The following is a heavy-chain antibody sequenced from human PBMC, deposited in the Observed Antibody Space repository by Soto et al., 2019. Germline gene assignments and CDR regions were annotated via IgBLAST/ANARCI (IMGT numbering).Heavy chain of an antibody. J-gene: IGHJ4*02. CDR1: GFTFGDYA. CDR2: IRSKAYGGTT. D-gene: IGHD7-27*01. V-gene: IGHV3-49*04. CDR3: TRFAWGPGQFDY. Sequence: GGSLRLSCTASGFTFGDYAMSWVRQAPGKGLEWVGFIRSKAYGGTTEYAASVKGRFTISRDDSKSIAYLQMNSLKTEDTAVYYCTRFAWGPGQFDYWGQGTLVTVSS.